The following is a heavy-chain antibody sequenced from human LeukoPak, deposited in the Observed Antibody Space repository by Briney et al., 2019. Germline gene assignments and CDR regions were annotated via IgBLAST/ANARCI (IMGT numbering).Heavy chain of an antibody. V-gene: IGHV3-21*01. Sequence: GRSLRLSCAASGFTFSSYSMNWVRQAPGKGLEWVSSISSSSSYIYYADSVKGRFTISRDNAKNSLYLQMNSLRAEDTAVYYCARDVLGIQLSLWGQGTLVTVSS. D-gene: IGHD5-18*01. CDR2: ISSSSSYI. CDR3: ARDVLGIQLSL. CDR1: GFTFSSYS. J-gene: IGHJ4*02.